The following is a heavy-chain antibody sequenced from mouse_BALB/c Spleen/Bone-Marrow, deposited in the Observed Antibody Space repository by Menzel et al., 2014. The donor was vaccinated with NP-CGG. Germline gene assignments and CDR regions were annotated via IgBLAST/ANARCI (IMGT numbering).Heavy chain of an antibody. D-gene: IGHD2-3*01. CDR3: ARWLLQYFDV. V-gene: IGHV1S81*02. Sequence: VQLQQSGAELVKPGASVKMSCKASGYTFTSYWMHWVKQRPGQGLEWIGEIIPSDGRTNYNEKFKSKATLTVDKSSNTAYMQLSSLTSENSAVYYCARWLLQYFDVWGAGTTVTVSS. CDR1: GYTFTSYW. J-gene: IGHJ1*01. CDR2: IIPSDGRT.